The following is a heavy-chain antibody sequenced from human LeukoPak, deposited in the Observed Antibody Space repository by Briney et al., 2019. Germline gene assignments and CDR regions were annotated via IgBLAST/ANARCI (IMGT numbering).Heavy chain of an antibody. D-gene: IGHD6-19*01. CDR1: GGSISNYY. CDR3: AREAGTNYFDY. V-gene: IGHV4-59*01. J-gene: IGHJ4*02. CDR2: VYSSGST. Sequence: PSETLSLTCTVSGGSISNYYWSWIRQPPGRGLEWIGYVYSSGSTNYNPSLKSRVTISVDTSKNQLSLKLSSVTAADTAVYYCAREAGTNYFDYWGQGTLVTVSS.